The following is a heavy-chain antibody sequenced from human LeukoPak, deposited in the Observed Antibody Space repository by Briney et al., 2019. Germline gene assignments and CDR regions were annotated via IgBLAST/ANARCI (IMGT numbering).Heavy chain of an antibody. Sequence: SETLSLTCTVSGGSISSYYWSWIRQPPGKGLEWIGYIYYSGSTNYNPSLKSRVTISVDTSKNQFSLKLSSVTAADTAVYYCARSGHYYDSSGYLDAFDIWGQGTMVTVSS. CDR3: ARSGHYYDSSGYLDAFDI. CDR1: GGSISSYY. D-gene: IGHD3-22*01. J-gene: IGHJ3*02. V-gene: IGHV4-59*01. CDR2: IYYSGST.